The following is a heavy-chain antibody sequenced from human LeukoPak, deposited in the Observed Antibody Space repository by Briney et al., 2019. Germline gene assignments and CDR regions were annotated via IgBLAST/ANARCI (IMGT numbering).Heavy chain of an antibody. Sequence: PSETLSLTCTVSGDSISSSSSYWGWIRQPPGKGLEWVSVIYSGGSTYYADSVKGRFTISRDNSKNTLYLQMNSLRAEDTAVYYCARGAPSGWYLFDYWGQGTLVTVSS. CDR3: ARGAPSGWYLFDY. CDR2: IYSGGST. V-gene: IGHV3-53*01. D-gene: IGHD6-19*01. J-gene: IGHJ4*02. CDR1: GDSISSSSSY.